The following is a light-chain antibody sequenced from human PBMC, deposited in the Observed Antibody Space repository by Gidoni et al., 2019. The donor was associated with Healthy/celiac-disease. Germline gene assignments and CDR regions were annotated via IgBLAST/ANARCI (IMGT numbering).Light chain of an antibody. CDR1: QSVLYSSNNKNY. CDR2: WAS. CDR3: QQYYSTPFT. Sequence: DIVMTQSPDSLAVSLGERATINCKSSQSVLYSSNNKNYLAWYQQKPGQPPKLRIYWASTRESGVPDRFSGSWSGTDFTLTISSLQAEDVAVYYCQQYYSTPFTFGPGTKVDIK. V-gene: IGKV4-1*01. J-gene: IGKJ3*01.